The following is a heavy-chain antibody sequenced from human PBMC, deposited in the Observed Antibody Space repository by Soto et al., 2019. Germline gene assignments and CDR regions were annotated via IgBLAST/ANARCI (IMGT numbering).Heavy chain of an antibody. CDR1: GGSISSYY. J-gene: IGHJ6*03. CDR2: IYYSGST. V-gene: IGHV4-59*08. Sequence: SETLSLTCTVSGGSISSYYWSWIRQPPGKGLEWIGYIYYSGSTNYNPSLKSRVTISVDTSKNQFSLKLSSVTAADTAVYYCARRGQSGDYYYYYMDVWGKGTTVTVSS. D-gene: IGHD7-27*01. CDR3: ARRGQSGDYYYYYMDV.